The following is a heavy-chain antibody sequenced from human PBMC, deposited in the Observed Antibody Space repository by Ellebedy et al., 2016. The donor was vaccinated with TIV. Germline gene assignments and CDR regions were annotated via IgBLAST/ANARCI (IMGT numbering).Heavy chain of an antibody. V-gene: IGHV3-48*01. D-gene: IGHD3-3*01. CDR1: GFTFSSYS. CDR2: ISSSSSTT. J-gene: IGHJ4*02. Sequence: GESLKISCAASGFTFSSYSMNWVRQAPGKGLEWISYISSSSSTTYYADSIKGRFTVSRDNTENSLYLQMNSLRADDTAVYYCARRGVTLALDYWGQGTLVTVSS. CDR3: ARRGVTLALDY.